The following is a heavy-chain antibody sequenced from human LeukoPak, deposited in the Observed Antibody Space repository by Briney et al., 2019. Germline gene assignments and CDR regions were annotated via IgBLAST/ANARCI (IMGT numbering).Heavy chain of an antibody. V-gene: IGHV3-23*01. CDR1: GFTFSSYV. CDR2: ISNSGGST. CDR3: AKGGKWDVTPFDY. D-gene: IGHD1-26*01. J-gene: IGHJ4*02. Sequence: GGSLRLSCAASGFTFSSYVMSWVRQAPGKGLEWVSSISNSGGSTYYADSVKGRFTISRDNSKNTLYLQVNSLRAEDTAVYYCAKGGKWDVTPFDYWGQGTLVTVSS.